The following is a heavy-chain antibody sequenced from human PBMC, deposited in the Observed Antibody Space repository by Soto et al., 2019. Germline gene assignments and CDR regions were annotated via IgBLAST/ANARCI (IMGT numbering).Heavy chain of an antibody. CDR3: AKVGRERYSGQHSDY. J-gene: IGHJ4*02. CDR1: GFTFSNYA. V-gene: IGHV3-23*01. Sequence: EVQLLESGGGLVKPGGSLRLSCAASGFTFSNYAMNWVRQAPGKGLEWVSTISSSSGSTYYADSVKGRFTISRDNSKNFLYLQMNSLRGDDTAVYYCAKVGRERYSGQHSDYWAQGTLVTISS. D-gene: IGHD5-12*01. CDR2: ISSSSGST.